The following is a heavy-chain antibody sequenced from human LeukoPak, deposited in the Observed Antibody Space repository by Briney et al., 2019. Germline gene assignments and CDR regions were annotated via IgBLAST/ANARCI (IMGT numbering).Heavy chain of an antibody. V-gene: IGHV3-53*05. CDR1: GFTVSSNY. Sequence: GGSLRLSCAASGFTVSSNYMSWVRQAPGKGLEWVSVIYSGGSTYYADSVKGRFTISRDNSKNTLYLQMNSLRAEDTAVYYCAKEDYFGSGSYLGYWGQGTLVTVFS. J-gene: IGHJ4*02. D-gene: IGHD3-10*01. CDR2: IYSGGST. CDR3: AKEDYFGSGSYLGY.